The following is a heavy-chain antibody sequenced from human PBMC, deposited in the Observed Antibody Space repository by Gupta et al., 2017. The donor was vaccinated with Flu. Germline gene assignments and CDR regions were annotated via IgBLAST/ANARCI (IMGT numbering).Heavy chain of an antibody. V-gene: IGHV4-31*03. J-gene: IGHJ4*02. CDR1: GGSIRRGGYY. D-gene: IGHD3-22*01. Sequence: QVQLQESGPGLVKPSQTLSLTCTVSGGSIRRGGYYWSWIRQHPGKGLEWIGYIYYSGSTYYNPSLKSRVTISVDTSKNQFSLKLSSVTAADTAVYYCARAVVVVITGEYYFDYWGQGTLVTVSS. CDR2: IYYSGST. CDR3: ARAVVVVITGEYYFDY.